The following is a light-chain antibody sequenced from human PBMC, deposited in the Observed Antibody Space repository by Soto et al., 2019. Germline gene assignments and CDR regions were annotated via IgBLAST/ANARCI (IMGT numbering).Light chain of an antibody. J-gene: IGKJ5*01. CDR1: QSVSSSY. CDR3: QQYGSSPSIT. V-gene: IGKV3-20*01. Sequence: EIVMTQSPATLSVSPGERATLSCRASQSVSSSYLAWYQQKPGQAPGLLIYGASSRATGIPDRFSGSGSGTDFTLTISRLEPEDFAVYYCQQYGSSPSITFGQGTRLEI. CDR2: GAS.